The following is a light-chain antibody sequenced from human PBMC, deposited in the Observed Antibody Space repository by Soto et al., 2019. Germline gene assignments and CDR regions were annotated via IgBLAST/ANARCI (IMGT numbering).Light chain of an antibody. V-gene: IGLV1-47*01. CDR3: AAWDDSPSVHVA. CDR2: RNN. J-gene: IGLJ2*01. Sequence: QSVLTQRPSASGAPGQGFTISCSGSSSNIGSNYVYWYQQFPGTAPKLLIYRNNQRPSGVPDRFSGSKSGTSASLAISGLRSEDEAEYHCAAWDDSPSVHVAFGGGTKVTVL. CDR1: SSNIGSNY.